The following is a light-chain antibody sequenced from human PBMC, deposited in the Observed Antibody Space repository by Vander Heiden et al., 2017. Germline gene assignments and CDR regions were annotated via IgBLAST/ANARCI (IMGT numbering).Light chain of an antibody. CDR3: QQYATSPWT. CDR1: QSVSRSY. CDR2: GAS. J-gene: IGKJ1*01. Sequence: EVVLTQSPGTLSLSPGERATLSCRAGQSVSRSYLAWYQQKPGQAPRLLIYGASSRATGIPDRFSGSGSGTDFTLTISRLEPEDFAVYYCQQYATSPWTFGQGTKVEI. V-gene: IGKV3-20*01.